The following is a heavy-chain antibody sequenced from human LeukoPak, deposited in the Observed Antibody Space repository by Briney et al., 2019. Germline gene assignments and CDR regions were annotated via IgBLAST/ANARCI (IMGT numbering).Heavy chain of an antibody. CDR2: ISAYNGNT. J-gene: IGHJ5*02. CDR1: GYTFTSYG. D-gene: IGHD6-19*01. V-gene: IGHV1-18*01. CDR3: ARSATDSSGWYSWFDP. Sequence: GASVKVSCKASGYTFTSYGISWMRQAPGQGLEWMGWISAYNGNTNYAQKLQGRVTMTTDTSTSTAYMELRSLRSDDTAVYYCARSATDSSGWYSWFDPWGQGTLVTVSS.